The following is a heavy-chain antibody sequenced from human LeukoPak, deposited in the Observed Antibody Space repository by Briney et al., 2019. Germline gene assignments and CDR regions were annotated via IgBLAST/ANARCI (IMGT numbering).Heavy chain of an antibody. V-gene: IGHV3-23*01. Sequence: GGSLRLSCAASGFTFSGYAMSWVRQAPGKGLEWVSAISGSGGSTYYADSVKGRFTISRDNSKNTLYPQMNSLRAEDTAVYYCATLPMLPYCSSTSCFYDYWGQGTLVTVSS. CDR3: ATLPMLPYCSSTSCFYDY. D-gene: IGHD2-2*01. J-gene: IGHJ4*02. CDR1: GFTFSGYA. CDR2: ISGSGGST.